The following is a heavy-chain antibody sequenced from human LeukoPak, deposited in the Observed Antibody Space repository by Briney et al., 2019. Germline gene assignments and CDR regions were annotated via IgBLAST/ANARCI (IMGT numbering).Heavy chain of an antibody. CDR3: ARDRAPDYYDSSGYHQRAFDI. D-gene: IGHD3-22*01. Sequence: GGSLRLSCAASGFTFSSYSMNWVRQAPGKGLEWVSSISSSSSYIYYADSVKGRFTISRDNAKNSLYLQMNSLRAEDTAVYYCARDRAPDYYDSSGYHQRAFDIWGQGTMVTVSS. CDR2: ISSSSSYI. J-gene: IGHJ3*02. V-gene: IGHV3-21*01. CDR1: GFTFSSYS.